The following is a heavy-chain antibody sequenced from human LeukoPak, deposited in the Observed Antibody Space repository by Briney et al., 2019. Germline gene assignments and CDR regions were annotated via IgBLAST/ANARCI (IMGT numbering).Heavy chain of an antibody. J-gene: IGHJ4*02. CDR3: ARGMADTAMVFYYFDY. D-gene: IGHD5-18*01. V-gene: IGHV4-34*01. Sequence: SETLSLTCAVYGGSFSGYYWSWIRKPPGKGLEWIGEINHSGSTNYNPSLKSRVTISVDTSKNQFSLKLSSVTAADTAVYYCARGMADTAMVFYYFDYWGQGTLVTVSS. CDR1: GGSFSGYY. CDR2: INHSGST.